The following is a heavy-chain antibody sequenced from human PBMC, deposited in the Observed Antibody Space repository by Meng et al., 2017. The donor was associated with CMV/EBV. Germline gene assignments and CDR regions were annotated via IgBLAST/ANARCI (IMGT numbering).Heavy chain of an antibody. D-gene: IGHD2-15*01. CDR1: CRSIGCYY. J-gene: IGHJ4*02. Sequence: VHLDQAGPRLVNPSEPLSLTRTFSCRSIGCYYWSWIRQPAVKGLEWIGRIYTSGSTNYNPSLKSRVTMSVDTSKNQFSLKLSSVTAADTAVYYCARAAVDLSKDYFDYWGQGTLVTGSS. CDR3: ARAAVDLSKDYFDY. V-gene: IGHV4-4*07. CDR2: IYTSGST.